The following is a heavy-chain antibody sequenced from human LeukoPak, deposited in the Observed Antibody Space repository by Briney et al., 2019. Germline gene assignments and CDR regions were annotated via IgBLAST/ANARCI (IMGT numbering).Heavy chain of an antibody. CDR3: TRVGTTWFHS. J-gene: IGHJ5*01. Sequence: GGSLRLSCAASGFTFSSYGMHWVRQAPGKGLEWVGRIKSQTGGGTTDYAAPVKGRFSISRDDSKNTLYLQMNSLKTEDTAVYYCTRVGTTWFHSWGQGTLVTVSS. V-gene: IGHV3-15*01. CDR1: GFTFSSYG. D-gene: IGHD1-26*01. CDR2: IKSQTGGGTT.